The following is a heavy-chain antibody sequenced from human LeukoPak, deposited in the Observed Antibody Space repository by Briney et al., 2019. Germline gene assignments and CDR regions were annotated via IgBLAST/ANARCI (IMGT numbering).Heavy chain of an antibody. V-gene: IGHV3-23*01. CDR3: AKAAGIVGADWFDP. CDR1: GFTFSSYA. J-gene: IGHJ5*02. D-gene: IGHD1-26*01. Sequence: GGSLRLSCAASGFTFSSYAMSWVRQAPGKGLEWISTVSGGGDATYYADSVKGRFAISRDNSKNTLYLQMNSLRAEGMAVYYCAKAAGIVGADWFDPWGQGTLVTVSS. CDR2: VSGGGDAT.